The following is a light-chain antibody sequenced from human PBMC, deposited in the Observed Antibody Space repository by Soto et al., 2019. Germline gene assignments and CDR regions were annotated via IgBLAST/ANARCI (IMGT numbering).Light chain of an antibody. J-gene: IGKJ5*01. CDR2: DAT. CDR1: QDINNY. Sequence: DIQMTQSPSSLSASVGDSVTITCQASQDINNYLNWYQQKPGKATKLLIFDATNLETGVPSRFSGSGSRTHYSLTIISLQPEDFATYYCHKYDSLPPTVGQGTRLEIK. V-gene: IGKV1-33*01. CDR3: HKYDSLPPT.